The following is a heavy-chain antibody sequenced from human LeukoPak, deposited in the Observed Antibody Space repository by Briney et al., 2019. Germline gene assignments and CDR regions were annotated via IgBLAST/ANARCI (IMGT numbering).Heavy chain of an antibody. J-gene: IGHJ6*03. D-gene: IGHD2-8*01. V-gene: IGHV1-18*01. CDR3: ARSCCTDGAYYYYLDV. Sequence: ASVKVSCKASGYTFINYGISWVRQAPGQGLEWMGWISAYNGNTNYAQKVQDRVTMTADTSTSTAYMELSSLRYDDTAIYYCARSCCTDGAYYYYLDVWGKGTTVTVSS. CDR1: GYTFINYG. CDR2: ISAYNGNT.